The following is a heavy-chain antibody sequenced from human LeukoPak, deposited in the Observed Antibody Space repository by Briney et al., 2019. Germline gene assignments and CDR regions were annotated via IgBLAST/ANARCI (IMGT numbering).Heavy chain of an antibody. CDR1: GGSISSYY. Sequence: PSEILSLTCTVSGGSISSYYWSWIRQPPGKGLEWIGYIYYSGSTNYNPSLKSRVTISVDTSKNQFSLKLSSVTAADTAVYYCARGAPTIFNPWGQGTLVTVSS. CDR2: IYYSGST. CDR3: ARGAPTIFNP. J-gene: IGHJ5*02. V-gene: IGHV4-59*01. D-gene: IGHD3-3*01.